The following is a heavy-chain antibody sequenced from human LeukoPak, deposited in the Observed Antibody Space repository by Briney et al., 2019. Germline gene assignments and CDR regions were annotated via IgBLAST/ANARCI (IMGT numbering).Heavy chain of an antibody. CDR3: AREGPDLGYCSSTSCYLEIDY. V-gene: IGHV1-46*01. J-gene: IGHJ4*02. D-gene: IGHD2-2*01. CDR2: INPSGGST. CDR1: GYTFTSYG. Sequence: ASVKVSCKASGYTFTSYGISWVRQAPGQGLEWMGIINPSGGSTSYAQKFQGRVTMTRDTSTSTAYMELRSLRSDDTAVYYCAREGPDLGYCSSTSCYLEIDYWGQGTLVTVSS.